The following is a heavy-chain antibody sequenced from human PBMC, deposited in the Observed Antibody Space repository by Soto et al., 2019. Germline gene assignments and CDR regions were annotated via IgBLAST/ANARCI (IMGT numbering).Heavy chain of an antibody. V-gene: IGHV5-51*01. D-gene: IGHD4-17*01. CDR2: IYPGDSDT. Sequence: GESLQISCRGSGYSFTNYSIGWVRQMLVKGLEWMGVIYPGDSDTRYSPSFQGQVTISVDKFINTAYLQLSSLKASDSATYYCARHGLRKYYYGRNFLRQRTTVTACS. CDR3: ARHGLRKYYYGRNF. CDR1: GYSFTNYS. J-gene: IGHJ6*02.